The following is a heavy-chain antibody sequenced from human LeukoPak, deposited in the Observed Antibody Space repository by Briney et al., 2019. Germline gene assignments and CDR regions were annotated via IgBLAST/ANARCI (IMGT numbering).Heavy chain of an antibody. V-gene: IGHV1-8*01. CDR2: MNPNSGNT. D-gene: IGHD2-2*01. CDR3: ARSRNDAFDI. Sequence: ASVNVSFKASGYTFTSYDINWVRQATGQGLEWMGWMNPNSGNTGYAQKFQGRVTMTRSTSISTAYMELSSLRSEDTAVYYCARSRNDAFDIWGQGTMVTVSS. CDR1: GYTFTSYD. J-gene: IGHJ3*02.